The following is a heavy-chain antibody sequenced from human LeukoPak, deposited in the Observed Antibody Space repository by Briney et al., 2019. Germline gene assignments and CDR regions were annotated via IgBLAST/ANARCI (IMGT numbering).Heavy chain of an antibody. J-gene: IGHJ4*02. Sequence: GGSLRLSCAASGFTFSSYEMNWVRQAPGKGLEWVSYTSSSGSTIYYADSVKGRFTISRDNAKNSLYMQMNSLRAEDTAVYYCAKGDKPVIAMVKFDYWGQGTLVTVSS. CDR2: TSSSGSTI. CDR3: AKGDKPVIAMVKFDY. D-gene: IGHD5-18*01. V-gene: IGHV3-48*03. CDR1: GFTFSSYE.